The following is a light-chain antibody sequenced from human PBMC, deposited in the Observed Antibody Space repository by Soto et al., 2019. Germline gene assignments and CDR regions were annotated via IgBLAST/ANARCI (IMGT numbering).Light chain of an antibody. CDR2: GAS. CDR3: QEYNNWPTLT. CDR1: QSVSSN. J-gene: IGKJ4*01. Sequence: EIMMTQSPATLSVSPGERATLSCRASQSVSSNLAWYQQKPGQAPRLLIYGASTRATGIPARFSGSGSGTELTLTISSLQSEDFVVYYCQEYNNWPTLTFGGGTKVEIK. V-gene: IGKV3-15*01.